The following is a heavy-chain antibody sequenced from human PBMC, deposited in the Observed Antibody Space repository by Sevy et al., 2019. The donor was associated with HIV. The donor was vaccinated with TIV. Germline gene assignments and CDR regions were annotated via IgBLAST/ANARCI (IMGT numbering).Heavy chain of an antibody. J-gene: IGHJ4*02. CDR2: IKQDESEK. CDR3: AREVGGFNWRPYYFDS. Sequence: GGSLRLSCAASGFRFTDYWMSWVRQTPGKGLEWVATIKQDESEKYYVDSVKGRFVISRDNGKTSVSLQMNGLRVEDTALYYCAREVGGFNWRPYYFDSWGQGTLVTVSS. CDR1: GFRFTDYW. D-gene: IGHD3-16*01. V-gene: IGHV3-7*01.